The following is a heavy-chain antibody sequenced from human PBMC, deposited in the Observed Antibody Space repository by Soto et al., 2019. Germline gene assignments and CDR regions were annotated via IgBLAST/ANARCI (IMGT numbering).Heavy chain of an antibody. V-gene: IGHV4-39*01. CDR1: GGSISSSSYY. CDR2: IYYSGST. Sequence: SETLSLTCTVSGGSISSSSYYWGWIRQPPGKGLEWIGSIYYSGSTYHNPSLKSRVTISVDTSKNQFSLKLSSVTAADTAVYYCARQPYCTNGVCYPPTPPYYYYYMDVWGKGTTVTVSS. CDR3: ARQPYCTNGVCYPPTPPYYYYYMDV. D-gene: IGHD2-8*01. J-gene: IGHJ6*03.